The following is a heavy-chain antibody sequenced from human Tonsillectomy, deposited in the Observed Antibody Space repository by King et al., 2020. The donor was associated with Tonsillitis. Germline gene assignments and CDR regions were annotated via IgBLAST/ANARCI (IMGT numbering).Heavy chain of an antibody. CDR1: GLTFNSYA. CDR2: ISGSSVST. CDR3: AKETQIYHYYGMDV. Sequence: VQLVESGGGLVQPGGSLRLSCAASGLTFNSYAMSWVRQAPGKGLEGVSAISGSSVSTFYVDSVKGRFTISRDNSKSTLYLQMNNLRAEDTAVYYCAKETQIYHYYGMDVWGQGTTVTVSS. V-gene: IGHV3-23*04. J-gene: IGHJ6*02.